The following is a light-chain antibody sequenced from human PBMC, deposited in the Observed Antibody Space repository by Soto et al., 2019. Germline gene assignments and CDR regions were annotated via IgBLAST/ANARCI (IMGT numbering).Light chain of an antibody. CDR1: QSVSSNY. CDR3: QQYGSSPPT. J-gene: IGKJ1*01. CDR2: GAS. Sequence: EILLTQSPGTLSLSPGERATLSCRASQSVSSNYLAWYKLRPGQAPRLLIYGASNRAAGTPDRFSGSGSGTDFTVTISRLEPEDFAVYYCQQYGSSPPTFGQGTKVDIK. V-gene: IGKV3-20*01.